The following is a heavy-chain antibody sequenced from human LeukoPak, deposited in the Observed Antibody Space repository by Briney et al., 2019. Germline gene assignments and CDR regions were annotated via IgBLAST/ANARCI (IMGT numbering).Heavy chain of an antibody. CDR3: ARGPGSRGIFDY. D-gene: IGHD3-10*01. Sequence: GGSLRLSCAASGFTVSSNDMSWVRQAPGKGLEWVSVIYSGGRTFYADSVKGRFTISRDNSKNTLYLQMNGLRAEDTAVYYCARGPGSRGIFDYWGQGTLVTVSS. V-gene: IGHV3-53*01. J-gene: IGHJ4*02. CDR2: IYSGGRT. CDR1: GFTVSSND.